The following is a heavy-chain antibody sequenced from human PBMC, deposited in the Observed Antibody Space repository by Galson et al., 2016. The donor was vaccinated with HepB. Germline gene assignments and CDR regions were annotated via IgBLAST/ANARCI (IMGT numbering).Heavy chain of an antibody. CDR3: ARHLRYHGSSGYHWYFDL. CDR1: RGSISSSAYY. V-gene: IGHV4-39*01. J-gene: IGHJ2*01. CDR2: IFYAGTA. D-gene: IGHD3-22*01. Sequence: SETLSLTCTVSRGSISSSAYYWGWVRQPPGRGLEWIGSIFYAGTAYFTPSLKSRVDMSIDTSKNQFFLRLSSATAADTAVNYCARHLRYHGSSGYHWYFDLWGRGTLVTVSS.